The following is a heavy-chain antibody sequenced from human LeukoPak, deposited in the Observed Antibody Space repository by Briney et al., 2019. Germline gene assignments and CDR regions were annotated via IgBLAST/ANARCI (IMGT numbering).Heavy chain of an antibody. D-gene: IGHD2/OR15-2a*01. Sequence: GASVKVSCKVSGYTLTELSMHWVRQAPGKGLEWMGGFDPEDGETIYAQKFQGRVTMTEDTSTDTAYVELSSLRSEGTAVYYCATRQIRIFDLVTPKIYYLGQGTPVHGL. V-gene: IGHV1-24*01. CDR1: GYTLTELS. CDR2: FDPEDGET. CDR3: ATRQIRIFDLVTPKIYY. J-gene: IGHJ4*01.